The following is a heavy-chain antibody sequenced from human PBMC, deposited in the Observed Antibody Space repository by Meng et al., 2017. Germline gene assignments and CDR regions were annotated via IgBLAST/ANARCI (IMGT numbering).Heavy chain of an antibody. J-gene: IGHJ4*02. D-gene: IGHD2-15*01. Sequence: QGQRQESGPRLSTPLRTLSLTCAFSWCSLSRSNWWRWVRQTPGKGLEWIGEIYTRGSTNYNPSLKSRVTISVDKSKNQFSLKLSSVTAADTAVYYCARDTNGYCSGGSCYALVNWGQGTLVTVSS. V-gene: IGHV4-4*02. CDR1: WCSLSRSNW. CDR3: ARDTNGYCSGGSCYALVN. CDR2: IYTRGST.